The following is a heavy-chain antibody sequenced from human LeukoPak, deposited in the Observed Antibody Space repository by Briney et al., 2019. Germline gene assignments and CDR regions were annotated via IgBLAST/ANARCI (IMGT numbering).Heavy chain of an antibody. CDR2: MYYSGRT. D-gene: IGHD3-3*01. Sequence: SQTLSLTCTVSGGSISSYYWSWIRQPPGKGLEWIGYMYYSGRTNYNPSLKSRVTISINTSKNQFSLRLSSVTAADTAVYYCARGSDYGDYWGQGTLVTVSS. CDR1: GGSISSYY. CDR3: ARGSDYGDY. V-gene: IGHV4-59*01. J-gene: IGHJ4*02.